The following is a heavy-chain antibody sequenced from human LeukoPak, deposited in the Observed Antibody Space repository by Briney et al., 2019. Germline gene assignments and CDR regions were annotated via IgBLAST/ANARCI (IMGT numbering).Heavy chain of an antibody. D-gene: IGHD1-1*01. CDR3: AKDRRTVDAFDI. Sequence: GGALRLSCTASGFTFSSYPMYWVRQAPGKGLEWVSAISGSGDTPYNADSVKGRFTISRDNSKNTLYLQMNSLRAEDTAVYYCAKDRRTVDAFDIWGQGTMVTVSS. CDR2: ISGSGDTP. CDR1: GFTFSSYP. J-gene: IGHJ3*02. V-gene: IGHV3-23*01.